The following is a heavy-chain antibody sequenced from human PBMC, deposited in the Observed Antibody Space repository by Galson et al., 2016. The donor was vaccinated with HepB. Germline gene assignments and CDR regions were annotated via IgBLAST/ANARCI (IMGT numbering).Heavy chain of an antibody. CDR1: GFTFKNFG. D-gene: IGHD2-2*03. V-gene: IGHV3-23*01. CDR3: AIDPSHWIENPFAL. Sequence: SLILSCAASGFTFKNFGMTWVRQAPGKGLEWVSTICGSCGDIDYADSVQGRFTISRDNSKNTLSLQMNSLRAEDTATYYCAIDPSHWIENPFALWGKGTLVTVSS. CDR2: ICGSCGDI. J-gene: IGHJ4*02.